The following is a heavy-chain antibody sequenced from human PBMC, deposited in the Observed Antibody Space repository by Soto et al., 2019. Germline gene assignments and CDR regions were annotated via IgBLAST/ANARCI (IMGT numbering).Heavy chain of an antibody. V-gene: IGHV1-18*01. CDR1: GYAFTSYG. CDR2: ISAYNGNT. Sequence: ASVKVTCKDSGYAFTSYGISWVRQAPGQGLEWMGWISAYNGNTNYAQKLQGRVTMTTDTSTSTAYMELRSLRSDDTAVYYCADTGYSSSWYWFDPWGQGTLVTVSS. J-gene: IGHJ5*02. CDR3: ADTGYSSSWYWFDP. D-gene: IGHD6-13*01.